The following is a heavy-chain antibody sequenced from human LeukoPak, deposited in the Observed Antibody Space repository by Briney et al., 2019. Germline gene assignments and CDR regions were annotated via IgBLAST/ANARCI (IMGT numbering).Heavy chain of an antibody. CDR3: ARDTDDFQGLDI. D-gene: IGHD3-3*01. J-gene: IGHJ3*02. Sequence: GGSLGLSCAASGFFFSNYWMSWVRQAQGKGLEWVANTNLDGNGRFYVDSVKGRFTISRDNNKKSVYLQMNSLRAEDTAVYYCARDTDDFQGLDIWGQGTRVTVSS. CDR2: TNLDGNGR. CDR1: GFFFSNYW. V-gene: IGHV3-7*01.